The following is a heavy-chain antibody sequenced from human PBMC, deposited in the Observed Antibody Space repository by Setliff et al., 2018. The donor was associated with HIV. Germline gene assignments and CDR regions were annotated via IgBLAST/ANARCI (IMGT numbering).Heavy chain of an antibody. J-gene: IGHJ4*02. V-gene: IGHV3-30*04. Sequence: GGSLRLSCAASGFTFRNHAMHWVRHAPGKGLEWVAVISYDGSNKLYADSVKGRFTISRDNSKNTLYLQMNSLRAEDTAVYYCAGSRGYFVQADWGQGTLVTVSS. CDR1: GFTFRNHA. D-gene: IGHD3-22*01. CDR2: ISYDGSNK. CDR3: AGSRGYFVQAD.